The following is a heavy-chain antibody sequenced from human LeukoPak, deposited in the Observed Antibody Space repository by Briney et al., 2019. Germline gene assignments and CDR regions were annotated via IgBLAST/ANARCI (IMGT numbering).Heavy chain of an antibody. CDR2: ISAYNGNT. Sequence: GASVKVSCKASGYTFTSYGISWVRQAPGQGLEWMGWISAYNGNTNYAQKLQGRVTMTTDTSTSTAYMELRSLRSDDTAVYYCARMGPMVRGVSAGYYYYGMDVWGQGTTVTVSS. D-gene: IGHD3-10*01. CDR3: ARMGPMVRGVSAGYYYYGMDV. V-gene: IGHV1-18*01. CDR1: GYTFTSYG. J-gene: IGHJ6*02.